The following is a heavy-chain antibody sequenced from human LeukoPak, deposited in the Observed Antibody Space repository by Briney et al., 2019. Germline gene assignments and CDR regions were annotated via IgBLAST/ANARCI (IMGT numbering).Heavy chain of an antibody. D-gene: IGHD5-12*01. J-gene: IGHJ4*02. CDR1: GFTFSSYA. Sequence: GGSLRLSCAASGFTFSSYAMSWVRQAPGMGLEWVSAIGGSDGNTYYADSVKGRFTISRDNSKNSLYLQMNSLRAEDTAVYYCARVLQIVATIVFDYWGQGTLVTVSS. CDR3: ARVLQIVATIVFDY. CDR2: IGGSDGNT. V-gene: IGHV3-23*01.